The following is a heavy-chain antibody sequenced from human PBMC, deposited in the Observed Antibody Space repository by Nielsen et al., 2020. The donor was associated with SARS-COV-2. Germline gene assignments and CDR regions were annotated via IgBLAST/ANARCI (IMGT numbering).Heavy chain of an antibody. CDR3: ARDPIAVAGRIGYYGMDV. CDR2: IIPIFGTA. J-gene: IGHJ6*02. D-gene: IGHD6-19*01. V-gene: IGHV1-69*06. Sequence: WVRQAPGQGLEWMGGIIPIFGTANYAQKFQGRVTITADKSTSTAYMELSSLRSEDTAVYYCARDPIAVAGRIGYYGMDVWGQGTTVTVSS.